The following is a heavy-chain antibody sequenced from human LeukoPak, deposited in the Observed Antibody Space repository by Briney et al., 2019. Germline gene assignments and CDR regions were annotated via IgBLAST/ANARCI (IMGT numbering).Heavy chain of an antibody. J-gene: IGHJ4*02. CDR2: ITRSGDST. CDR1: GFTFMSYA. CDR3: AKDHPGDFLC. Sequence: GGSLRLSCAASGFTFMSYAMGWVRQAPGKGLEWVSAITRSGDSTFYADSVKGRFTISRDNSKNTLYLQMNSLRVEDTAVYYCAKDHPGDFLCWGQGTLVTVSS. D-gene: IGHD4-17*01. V-gene: IGHV3-23*01.